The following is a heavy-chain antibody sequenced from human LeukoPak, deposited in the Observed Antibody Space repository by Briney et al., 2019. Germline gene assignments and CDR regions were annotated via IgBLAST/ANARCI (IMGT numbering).Heavy chain of an antibody. CDR1: GFAFNSQT. J-gene: IGHJ6*02. CDR3: ARGGGLDV. V-gene: IGHV3-7*03. D-gene: IGHD3-16*01. Sequence: GGSLRLSCAASGFAFNSQTMSWVRQAPGKGLEWVASINHNGNVNYYVDSVKGRFTISRDNAKNSLYLQMSNLRAEDTAVYFCARGGGLDVWGQGATVTVSS. CDR2: INHNGNVN.